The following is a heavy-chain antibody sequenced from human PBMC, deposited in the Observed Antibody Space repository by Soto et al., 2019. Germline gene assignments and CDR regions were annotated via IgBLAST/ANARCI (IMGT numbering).Heavy chain of an antibody. CDR3: ARGHGFLDY. CDR1: GYIFTSYG. D-gene: IGHD6-25*01. J-gene: IGHJ4*02. CDR2: ISNSKGQT. Sequence: ASVKVSCKASGYIFTSYGFTWVRQAPGQGLEWMGWISNSKGQTKYGQNFRGRVTMTTDTSTNTAYLELRSLKSDDTAVYYCARGHGFLDYWGQGALVTVSS. V-gene: IGHV1-18*01.